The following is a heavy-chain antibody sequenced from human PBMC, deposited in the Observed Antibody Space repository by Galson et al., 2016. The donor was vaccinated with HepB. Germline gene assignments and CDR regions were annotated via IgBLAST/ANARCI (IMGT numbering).Heavy chain of an antibody. V-gene: IGHV3-30*18. D-gene: IGHD4-17*01. J-gene: IGHJ4*02. Sequence: SLRLSCAASGFTFRNYGVYWVRQAPGKGLEWVAVISHDGTSKHYADSVRDRFTISRDKSKDTLSLQMYSLRGEGTAVYYCAKTDTTMTTIDSWGQGTLVTVSS. CDR1: GFTFRNYG. CDR2: ISHDGTSK. CDR3: AKTDTTMTTIDS.